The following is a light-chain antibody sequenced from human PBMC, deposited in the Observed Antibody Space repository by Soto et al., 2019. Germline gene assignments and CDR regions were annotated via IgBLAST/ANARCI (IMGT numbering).Light chain of an antibody. Sequence: EIVMTQSPATLSVSPGERATLSCRASQSVSSNLAWYQQKPGQAPRLLIYGASTRATGFPARFSGSGSGTEFTLTISSLQSEDFAVYYCQQYDTWPITFGQGTRLEIK. CDR2: GAS. CDR3: QQYDTWPIT. CDR1: QSVSSN. J-gene: IGKJ5*01. V-gene: IGKV3-15*01.